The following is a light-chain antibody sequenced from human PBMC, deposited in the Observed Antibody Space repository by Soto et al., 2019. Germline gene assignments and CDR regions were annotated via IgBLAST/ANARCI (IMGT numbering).Light chain of an antibody. CDR1: QSVTITN. Sequence: EIVLTQSPGTLSLSPGERATLSCRATQSVTITNLAWYQQKPGQPPRLLIYGASSMATGIPDRFSGSGSGTDFTLTISSLEPEDFAVYYCQQRKNWQVTFGQGTRLEIK. J-gene: IGKJ5*01. CDR2: GAS. CDR3: QQRKNWQVT. V-gene: IGKV3D-20*02.